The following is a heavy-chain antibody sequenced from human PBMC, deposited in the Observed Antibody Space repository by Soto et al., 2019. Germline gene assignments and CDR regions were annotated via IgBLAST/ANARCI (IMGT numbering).Heavy chain of an antibody. V-gene: IGHV3-15*01. D-gene: IGHD2-8*01. CDR2: IKSKTNGGTT. CDR1: GLTLSSAW. Sequence: GGSLRLSCAASGLTLSSAWVIWVRQAPGKGLERVGRIKSKTNGGTTDYPAPVKGRFTISRDDSKNMLYLQMDSLKTEDTAVYYCAISMSTPGAFDYWGQGTLVTVSS. CDR3: AISMSTPGAFDY. J-gene: IGHJ4*02.